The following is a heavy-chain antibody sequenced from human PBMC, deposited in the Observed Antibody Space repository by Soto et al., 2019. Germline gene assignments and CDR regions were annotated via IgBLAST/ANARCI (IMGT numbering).Heavy chain of an antibody. CDR3: ARGRVKTCSSTRCYENWFDP. Sequence: QVQLQQWGAGLLKPSETLSLTCAVYGGSFSGYYWSWIRQPPGKGLEWIGEINHSGSTNYNPSLKSRVTLSVDTPNNQFSLKLSSVTAADTAVYYCARGRVKTCSSTRCYENWFDPWGQGTLVTVSS. CDR1: GGSFSGYY. CDR2: INHSGST. V-gene: IGHV4-34*01. D-gene: IGHD2-2*01. J-gene: IGHJ5*02.